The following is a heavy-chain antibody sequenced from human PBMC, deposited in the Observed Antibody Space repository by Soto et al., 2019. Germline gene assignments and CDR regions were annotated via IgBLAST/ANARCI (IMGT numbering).Heavy chain of an antibody. Sequence: ASVKVSCKASGYTFTSYGISWVRQAPGQGLEWMGWISAYNGNTNYAQKLQGRVTMTTDTSTSTAYMELRRLRSDDTAVYYCARDDYYDSSGYYFPYYYYGMEVWGKGTKVTVSS. CDR1: GYTFTSYG. J-gene: IGHJ6*04. CDR3: ARDDYYDSSGYYFPYYYYGMEV. V-gene: IGHV1-18*01. CDR2: ISAYNGNT. D-gene: IGHD3-22*01.